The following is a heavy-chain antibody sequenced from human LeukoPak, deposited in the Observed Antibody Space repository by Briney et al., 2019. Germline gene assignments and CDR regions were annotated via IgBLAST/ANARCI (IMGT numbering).Heavy chain of an antibody. Sequence: GGSLRLSCAASGFTFNNYAMHWVRQAPGKGLEWVAVISYDGSNKYYADSVKGRFTISRDNAKNSLYLQMNSLRAEDTAVYYCARDRGYSGYEDYYYYGMDVWGQGTTVTVSS. V-gene: IGHV3-30-3*01. CDR2: ISYDGSNK. D-gene: IGHD5-12*01. CDR1: GFTFNNYA. J-gene: IGHJ6*02. CDR3: ARDRGYSGYEDYYYYGMDV.